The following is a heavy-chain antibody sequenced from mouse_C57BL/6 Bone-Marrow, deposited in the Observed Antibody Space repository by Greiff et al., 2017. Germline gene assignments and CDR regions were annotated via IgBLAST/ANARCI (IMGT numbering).Heavy chain of an antibody. CDR3: ARDRLWLPYYYAMDY. CDR2: ISDGGSYT. D-gene: IGHD2-2*01. Sequence: DVLLVESGGGLVKPGGSLKLSCAASGFTFSSYAMSWVRQTPEKRLEWVATISDGGSYTYYPDNVKGRFTISRDNAKNNLYLQMSHLKSVHTAMYYCARDRLWLPYYYAMDYWGQGTSVTVSS. V-gene: IGHV5-4*01. J-gene: IGHJ4*01. CDR1: GFTFSSYA.